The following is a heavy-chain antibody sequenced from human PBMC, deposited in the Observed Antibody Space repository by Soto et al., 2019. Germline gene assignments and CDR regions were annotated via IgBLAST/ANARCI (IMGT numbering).Heavy chain of an antibody. CDR1: GFTFSSYG. Sequence: QVQLVESGGGVVQPGRSLRLSCAASGFTFSSYGMHWVRQAPGKGLEWVAVISYDGSNKYYADSVKGRFTISRDNSKNTLYLQMNSLRAEDTAVYYCAKDLGYLPGDVWGKGTTVTVSS. V-gene: IGHV3-30*18. J-gene: IGHJ6*04. D-gene: IGHD1-1*01. CDR3: AKDLGYLPGDV. CDR2: ISYDGSNK.